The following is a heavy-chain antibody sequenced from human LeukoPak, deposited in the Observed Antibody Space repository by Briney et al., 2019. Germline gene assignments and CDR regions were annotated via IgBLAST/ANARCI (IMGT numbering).Heavy chain of an antibody. J-gene: IGHJ4*02. Sequence: GGSLRLSCAASGFIFSSYSMNWVRQAPGKGLEWVSSISSRSLYTFYADSVKGRFTISRDNAKKSVYLQMNSLRAEDTAVYYCTRGIGLSDTKGYYHDYWGQGALVTVSS. V-gene: IGHV3-21*01. CDR2: ISSRSLYT. CDR1: GFIFSSYS. CDR3: TRGIGLSDTKGYYHDY. D-gene: IGHD2-8*01.